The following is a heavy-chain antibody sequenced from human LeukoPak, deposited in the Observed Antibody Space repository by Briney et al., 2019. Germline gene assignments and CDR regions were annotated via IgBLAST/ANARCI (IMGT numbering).Heavy chain of an antibody. Sequence: PGGSLRLSCAASGFTFSSYGMHWVRQAPGKGLEWVAVISYDGSNKYYADSVKGRFTISRDNSKNTLYLQMNSLRAEDTAVYYCAKPYFSHSDAAPDASDIWGQGTMVTVSS. CDR1: GFTFSSYG. CDR3: AKPYFSHSDAAPDASDI. D-gene: IGHD2/OR15-2a*01. CDR2: ISYDGSNK. J-gene: IGHJ3*02. V-gene: IGHV3-30*18.